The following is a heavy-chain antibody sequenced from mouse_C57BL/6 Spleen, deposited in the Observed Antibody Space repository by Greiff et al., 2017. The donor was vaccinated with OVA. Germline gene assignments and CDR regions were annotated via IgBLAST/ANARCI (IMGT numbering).Heavy chain of an antibody. CDR3: AGFYYDYDEGFAY. V-gene: IGHV1-59*01. Sequence: QVQLQQPGAELVRPGTSVKLSCKASGYTFTSYWMHWVKQRPGQGLEWIGVIDPSDSYTNYNQKFKGKATLTVDTSSSTAYMQLSSLTSEDSAVYYCAGFYYDYDEGFAYWGQGTLVTVSA. D-gene: IGHD2-4*01. CDR1: GYTFTSYW. CDR2: IDPSDSYT. J-gene: IGHJ3*01.